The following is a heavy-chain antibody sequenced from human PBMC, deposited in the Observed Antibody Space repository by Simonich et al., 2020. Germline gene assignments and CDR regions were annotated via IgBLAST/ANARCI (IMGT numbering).Heavy chain of an antibody. D-gene: IGHD1-26*01. CDR2: IYYSGST. CDR1: GGSISSYY. CDR3: ARPRGSYFLVDY. Sequence: QVQLQESGPGLVKPSETLSLTCTVYGGSISSYYWSWIRQPPGKGLEWIGYIYYSGSTNSTPSLRSRYTISVDTSKNQFSLKLGSGTAADTAVYYCARPRGSYFLVDYWGQGTLVTVSS. V-gene: IGHV4-59*01. J-gene: IGHJ4*02.